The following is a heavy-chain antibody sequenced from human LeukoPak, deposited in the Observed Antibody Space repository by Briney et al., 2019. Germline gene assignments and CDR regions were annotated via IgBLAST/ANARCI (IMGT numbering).Heavy chain of an antibody. CDR3: ARADYGDYVDFDY. CDR1: GYTLTELS. Sequence: ASVKVSCKGSGYTLTELSMHWVRQAPGQGLEWMGWISAYNGNTNYAQKLQGRVTMTTDTSTSTAYMELRSLRSDDTAVYYCARADYGDYVDFDYWGQGTLVTVSS. V-gene: IGHV1-18*01. J-gene: IGHJ4*02. D-gene: IGHD4-17*01. CDR2: ISAYNGNT.